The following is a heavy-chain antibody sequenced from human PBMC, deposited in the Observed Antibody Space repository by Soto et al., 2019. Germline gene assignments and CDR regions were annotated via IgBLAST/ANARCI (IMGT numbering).Heavy chain of an antibody. D-gene: IGHD6-6*01. V-gene: IGHV5-51*01. CDR2: IYPGDSDT. J-gene: IGHJ5*02. CDR1: GYSFTSYW. Sequence: GESLKISCKGSGYSFTSYWIGWVRQMPGKGLEWMGIIYPGDSDTRYSPSFQGQVTISADKSISTAYLQWSSLKASDTAMYYCARLLGWGSSPPRTNWFDPWGQGTLVTVSS. CDR3: ARLLGWGSSPPRTNWFDP.